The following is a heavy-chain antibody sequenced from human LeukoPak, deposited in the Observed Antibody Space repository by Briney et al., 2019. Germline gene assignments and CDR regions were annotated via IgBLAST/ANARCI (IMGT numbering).Heavy chain of an antibody. J-gene: IGHJ5*02. D-gene: IGHD3-10*01. Sequence: GGSLRLSCAASGFTFSSYAMSWVRQAPGKGLEWVSAISGSGGSTYYADSVKGRFTISRDNSKNTLYLQMNSLRAEDTAVYNCAKDHGSGSYRWFDPWGQGTLVTVSS. CDR1: GFTFSSYA. CDR3: AKDHGSGSYRWFDP. CDR2: ISGSGGST. V-gene: IGHV3-23*01.